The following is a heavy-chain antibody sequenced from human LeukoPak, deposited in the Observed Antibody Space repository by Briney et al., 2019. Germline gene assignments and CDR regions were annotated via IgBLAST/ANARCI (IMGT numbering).Heavy chain of an antibody. Sequence: NRGESLKISCKGSGYSFTSYWISWVRQMPGKGLEWMGRIDPSDSYTNYSPSFQGHVTISADKSISTAYLQWSSLKASDTAMYYCAEDYGGNSVLLNYWGQGTLVTVSS. D-gene: IGHD4-23*01. CDR2: IDPSDSYT. J-gene: IGHJ4*02. V-gene: IGHV5-10-1*01. CDR3: AEDYGGNSVLLNY. CDR1: GYSFTSYW.